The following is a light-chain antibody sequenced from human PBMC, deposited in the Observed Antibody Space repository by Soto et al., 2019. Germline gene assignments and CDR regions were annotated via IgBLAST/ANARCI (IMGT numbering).Light chain of an antibody. CDR3: QQYGNSLWT. V-gene: IGKV3-20*01. Sequence: EIVLTQSPDTLSLSPGERATLSCRASQSVTNNNLVWYQQKPGQAPRLLIFGASNRATGIPDRFSGSGSGPDFTLTISRLEAEDFAVYYCQQYGNSLWTFGQGTKVEI. CDR1: QSVTNNN. CDR2: GAS. J-gene: IGKJ1*01.